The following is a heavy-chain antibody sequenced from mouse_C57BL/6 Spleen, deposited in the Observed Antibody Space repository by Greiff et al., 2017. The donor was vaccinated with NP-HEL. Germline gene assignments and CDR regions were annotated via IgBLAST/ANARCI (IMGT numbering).Heavy chain of an antibody. CDR3: ARRGAFYPWDY. CDR1: GFTFSSYT. D-gene: IGHD2-1*01. CDR2: ISGGGGNT. Sequence: EVHLVESGGGLVKPGGSLKLSCAASGFTFSSYTMSWVRQTPEKRLEWVATISGGGGNTYYPDSVKGRFTISRDNAKNTLYLQMSSLRSEDTALYYCARRGAFYPWDYWGQGTSVTVSS. V-gene: IGHV5-9*01. J-gene: IGHJ4*01.